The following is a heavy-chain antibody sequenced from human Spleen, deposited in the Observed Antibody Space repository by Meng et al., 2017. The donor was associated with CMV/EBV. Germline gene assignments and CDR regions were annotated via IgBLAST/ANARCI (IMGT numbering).Heavy chain of an antibody. V-gene: IGHV1-18*01. D-gene: IGHD1-14*01. Sequence: ASVKVSCKASGFTFTSYYIPWVRQAPGRGLELIGWISAYNGHTKYAQKLQGRVTMTTDTSTSTAYMELRSLRSDDTAVYYCASGPGFNLPADYWGQGTLVTVSS. CDR3: ASGPGFNLPADY. CDR1: GFTFTSYY. CDR2: ISAYNGHT. J-gene: IGHJ4*02.